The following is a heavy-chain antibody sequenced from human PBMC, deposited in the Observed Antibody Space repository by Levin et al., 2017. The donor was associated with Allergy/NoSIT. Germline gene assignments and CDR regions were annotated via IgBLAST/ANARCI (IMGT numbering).Heavy chain of an antibody. V-gene: IGHV1-3*01. Sequence: ASVKVSCKASGYTFTSYAMHWVRQAPGQRLEWMGWINAGNGNTKYSQKFQGRVTITRDTSASTAYMELSSLRSEDTAVYYCALRQTYDFWSGYSLDYWGQGTLVTVSS. J-gene: IGHJ4*02. CDR3: ALRQTYDFWSGYSLDY. D-gene: IGHD3-3*01. CDR2: INAGNGNT. CDR1: GYTFTSYA.